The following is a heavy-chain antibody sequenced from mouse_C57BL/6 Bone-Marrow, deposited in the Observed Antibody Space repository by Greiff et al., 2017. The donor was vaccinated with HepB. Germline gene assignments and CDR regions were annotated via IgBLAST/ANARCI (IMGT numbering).Heavy chain of an antibody. V-gene: IGHV7-1*01. CDR2: SRNKANDYTT. J-gene: IGHJ3*01. D-gene: IGHD1-1*01. CDR3: ARDARGPLVLLRFAY. CDR1: GFTFSDFY. Sequence: EVKLVESGGGLVQSGRSLRLSCATSGFTFSDFYMEWVRQAPGKGLEWIAASRNKANDYTTEYSASVKGLFIVSRDTSQSILYLQMNALRAEDTAIYYCARDARGPLVLLRFAYWGQGTLVTVSA.